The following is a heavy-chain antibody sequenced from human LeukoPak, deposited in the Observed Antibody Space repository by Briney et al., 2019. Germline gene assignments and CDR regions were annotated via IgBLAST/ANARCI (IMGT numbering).Heavy chain of an antibody. CDR1: GFTFSSFW. V-gene: IGHV3-7*01. CDR3: ARAWDSGTVAVAGYFDY. J-gene: IGHJ4*02. Sequence: PGESLKISCASSGFTFSSFWMSWVRQAPGTGLEWVANIKQDGSEKYYVDSVKGRFTISRDNAKNSLYLQMNSLRAEDTAVYYCARAWDSGTVAVAGYFDYWGQGTLVTVSS. D-gene: IGHD6-19*01. CDR2: IKQDGSEK.